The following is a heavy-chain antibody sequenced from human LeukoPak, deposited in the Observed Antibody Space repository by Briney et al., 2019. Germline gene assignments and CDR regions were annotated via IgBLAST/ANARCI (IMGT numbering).Heavy chain of an antibody. CDR3: ARDRDRAEFYFDY. CDR2: ISYDGSNK. V-gene: IGHV3-33*08. Sequence: GGSLGLSCAASGFTFSSYAMHWVRQAPGKGLEWVAVISYDGSNKYYADSVRGRFTISRDNSKNTVYVQMNNLRAEDTAVYYCARDRDRAEFYFDYWGQGTLVTVSS. J-gene: IGHJ4*02. CDR1: GFTFSSYA. D-gene: IGHD1-14*01.